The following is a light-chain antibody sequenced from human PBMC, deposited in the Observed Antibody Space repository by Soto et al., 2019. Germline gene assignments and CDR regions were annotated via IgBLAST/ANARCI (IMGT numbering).Light chain of an antibody. J-gene: IGKJ4*01. CDR2: AAS. CDR3: QQSYSGPLT. CDR1: QSISSY. Sequence: IQMTQSPSSLSASVGDRVTISCRASQSISSYLNWYQQQPGKAPKVLIYAASSLQSGVPSRFSGIGSGTDFTLSISSLQPEEFATYYCQQSYSGPLTFGGGTKVDIK. V-gene: IGKV1-39*01.